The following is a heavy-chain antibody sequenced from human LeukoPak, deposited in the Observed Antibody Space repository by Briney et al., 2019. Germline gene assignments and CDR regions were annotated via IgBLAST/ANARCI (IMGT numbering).Heavy chain of an antibody. Sequence: GGSLRLSCTDSGLTFGRYAMSWVRQAPGKGLEWVSAISGSGGSTYYADSVKGRFTISRDNSKNTLYLQMNSLRAEDTAVYYCANVAVAGPWGQGTLVTVSS. D-gene: IGHD6-19*01. CDR2: ISGSGGST. J-gene: IGHJ5*02. CDR3: ANVAVAGP. V-gene: IGHV3-23*01. CDR1: GLTFGRYA.